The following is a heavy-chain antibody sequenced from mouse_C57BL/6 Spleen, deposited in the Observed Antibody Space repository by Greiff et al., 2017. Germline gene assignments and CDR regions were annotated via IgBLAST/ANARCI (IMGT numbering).Heavy chain of an antibody. Sequence: VQLQQSGAELARPGASVKMSCKASGYTFTSYTMHWVKQRPGQGLEWIGYINPSSGYTKYNQKFKDKATLTADRSSSTAYMQLSSLTSEDSAVYYCARYGRYFDVWGTGTTVTVSS. J-gene: IGHJ1*03. V-gene: IGHV1-4*01. CDR2: INPSSGYT. CDR1: GYTFTSYT. D-gene: IGHD1-1*02. CDR3: ARYGRYFDV.